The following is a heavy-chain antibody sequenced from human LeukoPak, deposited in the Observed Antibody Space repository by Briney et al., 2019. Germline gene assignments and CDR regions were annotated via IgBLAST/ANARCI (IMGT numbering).Heavy chain of an antibody. V-gene: IGHV4-39*07. Sequence: SETLSLTCTVSGGSISSRSYYWGWIRQPPGKGLEWIGSIYYSGSTYNNPSLKSRVTISVDTSKNQFSLKLTSVTAADTAVYYCAREDPQTTVPEGMDVWGQGTTVTVSS. D-gene: IGHD4-17*01. CDR1: GGSISSRSYY. J-gene: IGHJ6*02. CDR2: IYYSGST. CDR3: AREDPQTTVPEGMDV.